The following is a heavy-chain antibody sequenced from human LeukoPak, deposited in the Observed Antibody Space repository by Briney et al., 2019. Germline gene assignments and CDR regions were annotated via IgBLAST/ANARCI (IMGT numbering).Heavy chain of an antibody. D-gene: IGHD1-7*01. CDR1: GYTFTSYD. Sequence: ASVKVSCKASGYTFTSYDINWVRQATGQGLEWMGWMNPNSGNTGYARKFQGRVTMTRNTPISTAYMELSSLRSEDTAVYYCARAPSITGTHWFDPWGQGTLVTVSS. CDR2: MNPNSGNT. V-gene: IGHV1-8*01. J-gene: IGHJ5*02. CDR3: ARAPSITGTHWFDP.